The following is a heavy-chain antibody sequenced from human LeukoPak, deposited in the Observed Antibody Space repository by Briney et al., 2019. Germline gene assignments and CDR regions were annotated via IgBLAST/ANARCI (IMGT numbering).Heavy chain of an antibody. D-gene: IGHD3-22*01. J-gene: IGHJ2*01. CDR3: ARGDSSGTPYWYFDL. CDR2: ISANNGNT. CDR1: GYTFIRYG. V-gene: IGHV1-18*01. Sequence: ASVKVSCKASGYTFIRYGISWVRQAPGQGLEWMGWISANNGNTNYAQNLQGRVTMTTDTSTSTAYMELRSLRSDDTAVYYCARGDSSGTPYWYFDLWGRGTLVTVSS.